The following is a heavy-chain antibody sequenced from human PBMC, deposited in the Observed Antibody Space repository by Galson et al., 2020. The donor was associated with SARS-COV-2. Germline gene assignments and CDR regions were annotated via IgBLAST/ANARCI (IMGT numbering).Heavy chain of an antibody. D-gene: IGHD2-2*02. CDR3: ARDNTVVVPAAIFEGGWFDP. CDR1: GYTFTSYD. V-gene: IGHV1-8*01. CDR2: MNPNSGNT. Sequence: ASVKVSCKASGYTFTSYDINWVRQATGQGLEWMGWMNPNSGNTGYAQKFQGRVTMTRNTSISTAYMELSSLRSEDTAVYYCARDNTVVVPAAIFEGGWFDPWGQGTLVTVSS. J-gene: IGHJ5*02.